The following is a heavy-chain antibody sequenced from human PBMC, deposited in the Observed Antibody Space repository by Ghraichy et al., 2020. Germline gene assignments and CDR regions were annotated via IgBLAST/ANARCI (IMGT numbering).Heavy chain of an antibody. Sequence: GGSLRLSCAASGFTFSTSVMHWVRQAPGKGLEWVAFISYSGSTKYYADSVRGRFSISRDNSKDTLYLQMNSLSAEDTAVYYCAKDPYYDFWGQGTLVTVSS. V-gene: IGHV3-30*18. CDR3: AKDPYYDF. CDR1: GFTFSTSV. CDR2: ISYSGSTK. J-gene: IGHJ4*02. D-gene: IGHD2-21*01.